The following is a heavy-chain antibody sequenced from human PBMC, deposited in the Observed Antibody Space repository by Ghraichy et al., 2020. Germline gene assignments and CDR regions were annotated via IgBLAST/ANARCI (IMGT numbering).Heavy chain of an antibody. CDR3: ASAPETPEWRGWYTY. D-gene: IGHD6-19*01. J-gene: IGHJ4*02. Sequence: ASVKVSCKASGYTFTSYGISWVRQAPGQGLEWMGWISAYNGNTNYAQKLQGRVTMTTDTSTSTAYMELRSLRSDDTAVYYCASAPETPEWRGWYTYWGQGTLVTVSS. CDR2: ISAYNGNT. V-gene: IGHV1-18*01. CDR1: GYTFTSYG.